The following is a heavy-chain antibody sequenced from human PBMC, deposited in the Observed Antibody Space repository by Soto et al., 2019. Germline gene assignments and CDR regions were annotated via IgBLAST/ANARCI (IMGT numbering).Heavy chain of an antibody. CDR2: ISDSADRI. CDR1: GFSFSSNS. V-gene: IGHV3-23*01. CDR3: ARKDITTTGSNWFDP. J-gene: IGHJ5*02. D-gene: IGHD1-1*01. Sequence: GGSLRLSCKASGFSFSSNSMGWLRQAPGKGLDWVSSISDSADRIYYADSVRGRFTISRDNSKNTLYLQMNSLRAEDTALYYCARKDITTTGSNWFDPWGQGTVVTVSS.